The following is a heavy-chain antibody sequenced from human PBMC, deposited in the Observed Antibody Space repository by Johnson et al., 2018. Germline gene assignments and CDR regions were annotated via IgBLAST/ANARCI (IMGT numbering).Heavy chain of an antibody. CDR3: ARAPLMSYYYHGMDV. V-gene: IGHV1-8*01. Sequence: QGQLVQSGAEVKKPGASVKVSCKASGYTFTSYDINWVRQATGQGLEWMGWMNPNSGNTGYAQKFQGRVTMTRNTSISTAYMELSSLGSEDTAVYDWARAPLMSYYYHGMDVWGQGTTVTVSS. CDR1: GYTFTSYD. J-gene: IGHJ6*02. CDR2: MNPNSGNT.